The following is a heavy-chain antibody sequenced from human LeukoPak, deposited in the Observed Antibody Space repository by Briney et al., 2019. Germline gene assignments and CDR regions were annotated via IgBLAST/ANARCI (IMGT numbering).Heavy chain of an antibody. V-gene: IGHV4-34*01. Sequence: SETLSLTCAVYDGLFSGYYWSWIRQPPGMGLERIGGVNHSGTTNYNPSLKSRVTISVDTSKSQFSLKLTSVTAADTAVYYCARVPDCSTTSCYTLGWLDPWGQGTLVTVSS. CDR2: VNHSGTT. CDR1: DGLFSGYY. D-gene: IGHD2-2*02. J-gene: IGHJ5*02. CDR3: ARVPDCSTTSCYTLGWLDP.